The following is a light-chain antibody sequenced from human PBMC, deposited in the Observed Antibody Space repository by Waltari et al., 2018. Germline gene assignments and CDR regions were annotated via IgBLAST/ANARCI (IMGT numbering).Light chain of an antibody. J-gene: IGKJ1*01. CDR1: QSVSSS. Sequence: EIVMTQSPATLSLSPGERATLSCRASQSVSSSLAWYQQKPGQAPRLLIYGSSSRATGIPDRFSGSGSGTDFTLTISSLEPEDVGVYYCLQRSNWPQTFGQGTRVEIK. V-gene: IGKV3D-15*01. CDR2: GSS. CDR3: LQRSNWPQT.